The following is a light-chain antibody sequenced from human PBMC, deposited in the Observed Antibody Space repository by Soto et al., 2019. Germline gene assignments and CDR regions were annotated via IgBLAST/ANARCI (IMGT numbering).Light chain of an antibody. J-gene: IGKJ4*01. Sequence: DIQMTQSPSSLSASVGDRVPIASQGIQAISNYLNWYRQKPGKAPKSLTHDASNLETGVPSRFSGSGAGTDFTFTISSLQPEDIATYYCQQYDNLPLTFGGGTKVEIK. CDR3: QQYDNLPLT. CDR1: QAISNY. CDR2: DAS. V-gene: IGKV1-33*01.